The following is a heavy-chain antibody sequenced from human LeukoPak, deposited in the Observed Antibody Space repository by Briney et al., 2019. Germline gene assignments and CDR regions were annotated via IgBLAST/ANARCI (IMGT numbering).Heavy chain of an antibody. V-gene: IGHV3-30*02. J-gene: IGHJ4*02. Sequence: GGSLRLSCAASGFTFSRYGLLWVRQAPGKGLDVVIFIRYDGNHQYYADSVKGRFTISRDNSKNTFYLQMNSLRAEDTAVYYCAKDGMVGATTGLYYFDYWGQGILVTVSS. CDR3: AKDGMVGATTGLYYFDY. CDR2: IRYDGNHQ. D-gene: IGHD1-26*01. CDR1: GFTFSRYG.